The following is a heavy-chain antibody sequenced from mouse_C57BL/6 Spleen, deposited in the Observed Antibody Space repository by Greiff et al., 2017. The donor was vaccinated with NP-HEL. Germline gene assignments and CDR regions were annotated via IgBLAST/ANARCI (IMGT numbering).Heavy chain of an antibody. Sequence: QVQLQQSGAELMKPGASVKLSCKATGYTFTGYWIEWVKQRPGHGLEWIGEILPGSGSTNYNEKFKGKATFTADTSSNTAYMQLSSLTTEDSAIYYCAKPFYYDYGIPFAYWGQGTLVTVSA. J-gene: IGHJ3*01. D-gene: IGHD2-4*01. V-gene: IGHV1-9*01. CDR2: ILPGSGST. CDR1: GYTFTGYW. CDR3: AKPFYYDYGIPFAY.